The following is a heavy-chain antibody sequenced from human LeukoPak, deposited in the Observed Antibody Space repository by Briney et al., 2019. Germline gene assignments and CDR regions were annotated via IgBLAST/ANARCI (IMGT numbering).Heavy chain of an antibody. Sequence: GGSLRLSCAASGFTFSSYAMHWVRQAPGKGLEWVAVISYDGSNKYYADSVKGRFTISRDNSKNTLYLQMNSLRAEDTAVYYCARERWFGDSAFDYWGQGTLVIVSS. CDR3: ARERWFGDSAFDY. CDR1: GFTFSSYA. CDR2: ISYDGSNK. D-gene: IGHD3-10*01. J-gene: IGHJ4*02. V-gene: IGHV3-30*04.